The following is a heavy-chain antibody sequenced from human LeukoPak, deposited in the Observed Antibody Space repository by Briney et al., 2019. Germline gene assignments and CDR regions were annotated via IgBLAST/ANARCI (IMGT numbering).Heavy chain of an antibody. D-gene: IGHD2-2*01. V-gene: IGHV3-53*04. CDR3: ASASTRYCSSTSCRDY. Sequence: PGGSLRLSCAVSGFTVSSNYMSWVRQPPGKGLEWVSVIYSGGSTYYADSVKGRFTISRHDSRDTLYLQMNSLRVEDTAVYYCASASTRYCSSTSCRDYWGQGTLVTVSS. J-gene: IGHJ4*02. CDR1: GFTVSSNY. CDR2: IYSGGST.